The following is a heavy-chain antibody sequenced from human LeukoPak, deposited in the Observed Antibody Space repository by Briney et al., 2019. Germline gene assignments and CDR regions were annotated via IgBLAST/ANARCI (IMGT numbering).Heavy chain of an antibody. V-gene: IGHV3-7*01. D-gene: IGHD6-13*01. CDR1: GFTFSSYW. CDR2: IKHDGSEK. Sequence: PGGSLRLSCAASGFTFSSYWMSWVRQAPGKGLEGVANIKHDGSEKYYVDSVKGRFTISRDNARNSLYLQMNSLRAEDTAVYYCARDIEAAGLFFDYWGRGTLVTVSS. CDR3: ARDIEAAGLFFDY. J-gene: IGHJ4*02.